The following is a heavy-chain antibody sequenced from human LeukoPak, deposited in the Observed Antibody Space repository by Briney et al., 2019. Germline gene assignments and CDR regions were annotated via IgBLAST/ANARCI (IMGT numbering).Heavy chain of an antibody. D-gene: IGHD3-9*01. Sequence: SETLSLTCAVYGGSFSGYYWSWIRQPPGKGLEWIGEINHSGSTNYNPSLKSRVTISVDTSKNQFSLKLSSVTAADTAVYYCARRRLSYDILTGYYPNWFDPWGQGTLVSVSS. CDR3: ARRRLSYDILTGYYPNWFDP. J-gene: IGHJ5*02. CDR2: INHSGST. V-gene: IGHV4-34*01. CDR1: GGSFSGYY.